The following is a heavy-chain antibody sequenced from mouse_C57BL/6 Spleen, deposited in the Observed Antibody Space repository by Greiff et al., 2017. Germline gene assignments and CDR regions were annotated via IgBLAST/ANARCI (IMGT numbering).Heavy chain of an antibody. CDR2: IHPNSGST. V-gene: IGHV1-64*01. J-gene: IGHJ4*01. CDR3: AIYDGYYPYAMDY. CDR1: GYTFNSYW. D-gene: IGHD2-3*01. Sequence: QVQLQQPGAELVKPGASVKLSCKASGYTFNSYWMHWVKPRPGQGLEWLGMIHPNSGSTNYNEKFKSKATLTVDKCSNPAYMLLSLLTSEDSAVYYCAIYDGYYPYAMDYWGHGTSVTVSS.